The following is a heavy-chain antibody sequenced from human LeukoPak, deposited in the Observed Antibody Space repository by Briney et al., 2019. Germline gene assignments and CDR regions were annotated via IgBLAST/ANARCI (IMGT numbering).Heavy chain of an antibody. CDR1: GFTVSSNY. CDR3: ARGGAAAAPSRDYYYYGMDV. J-gene: IGHJ6*02. V-gene: IGHV3-66*01. D-gene: IGHD6-13*01. Sequence: GGSLRLSCAASGFTVSSNYMSWVRQAPGKGLEWVSVIYSGGSTYYADSVKGRFTISRDNSKNTLYLQMNSPRAEDTAVYYCARGGAAAAPSRDYYYYGMDVWGQGTTVTVSS. CDR2: IYSGGST.